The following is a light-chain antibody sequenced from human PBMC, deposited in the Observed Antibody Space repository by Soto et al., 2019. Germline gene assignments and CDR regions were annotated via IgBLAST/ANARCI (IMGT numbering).Light chain of an antibody. V-gene: IGKV3-15*01. CDR1: QSVSNN. J-gene: IGKJ1*01. CDR3: QQYNNWPRT. Sequence: EIVMTQSPATLSVSPGERATLSCRASQSVSNNLAWYQQKHGQAPRLLIYGASTRATGSPARFSGSGSGTVFTLTSSSLLAEDFAVYYCQQYNNWPRTFGQGTKVEIK. CDR2: GAS.